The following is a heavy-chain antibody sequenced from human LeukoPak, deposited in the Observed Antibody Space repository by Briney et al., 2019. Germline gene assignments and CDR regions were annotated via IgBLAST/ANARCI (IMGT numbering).Heavy chain of an antibody. CDR1: GGSFSGYY. CDR2: INHSGGT. J-gene: IGHJ3*02. D-gene: IGHD5/OR15-5a*01. V-gene: IGHV4-34*01. Sequence: SETLSLTCAVHGGSFSGYYWSWIRQPPGKGLEWIGEINHSGGTNYNSSLKSRVTISVDTSKNQFSLNLNSVTAADTAVYYCASLRSFAFDIWGQGTMVTVSS. CDR3: ASLRSFAFDI.